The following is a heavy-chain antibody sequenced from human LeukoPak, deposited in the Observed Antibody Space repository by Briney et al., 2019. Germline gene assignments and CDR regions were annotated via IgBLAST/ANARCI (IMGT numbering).Heavy chain of an antibody. Sequence: GSLRLSCAASGFTFSSYSMNWIRQPAGKGLEWIGRIDTSGGTNYNPSLKSRVTMSVDTSKNQFSLKLSSVTAADTAVYYCARDFGRRMAWGQGTLVTVSS. CDR3: ARDFGRRMA. D-gene: IGHD1-14*01. CDR1: GFTFSSYS. V-gene: IGHV4-4*07. CDR2: IDTSGGT. J-gene: IGHJ5*02.